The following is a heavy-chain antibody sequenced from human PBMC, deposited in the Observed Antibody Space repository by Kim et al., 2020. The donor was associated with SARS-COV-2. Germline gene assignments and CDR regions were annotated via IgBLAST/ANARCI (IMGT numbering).Heavy chain of an antibody. CDR2: INPSGGST. Sequence: ASVKVSCKASGYTFTSYYMHWVRQAPGQGLEWMGIINPSGGSTSYAQKFQGRVTMTRDTSTSTVYMELSSLRSEDTAVYYCASVRYTDYGSGSVFDYWGQGTLVTVSS. CDR1: GYTFTSYY. D-gene: IGHD3-10*01. CDR3: ASVRYTDYGSGSVFDY. J-gene: IGHJ4*02. V-gene: IGHV1-46*01.